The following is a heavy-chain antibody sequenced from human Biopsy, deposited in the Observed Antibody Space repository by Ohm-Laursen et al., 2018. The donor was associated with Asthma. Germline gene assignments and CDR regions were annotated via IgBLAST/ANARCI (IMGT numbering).Heavy chain of an antibody. Sequence: PSETLSLTCTVSGGSMTPTSHYWDWIRQAPGKGLEWIGYISYGGKTSYNPSHKNRVTISEDTSKNQFSLRLTSVTAADTAVYFRARRITIFGVVQKDHGMDAWGQGTTVIVSS. CDR3: ARRITIFGVVQKDHGMDA. CDR1: GGSMTPTSHY. V-gene: IGHV4-39*01. J-gene: IGHJ6*02. D-gene: IGHD3-3*01. CDR2: ISYGGKT.